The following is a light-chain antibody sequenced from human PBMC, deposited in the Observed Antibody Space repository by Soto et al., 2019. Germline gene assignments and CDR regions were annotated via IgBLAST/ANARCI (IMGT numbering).Light chain of an antibody. V-gene: IGLV1-44*01. J-gene: IGLJ2*01. CDR2: NNN. Sequence: QSVLTQPPSASGTPGQRVIISCSGSSSNIGSNTVNWYQQLPGTAPKLLMYNNNQRPSGVPDRFSGSKSGTSASLAISGLQSEDEADYYYAAWDDSLGGVFGGGTQLTVL. CDR1: SSNIGSNT. CDR3: AAWDDSLGGV.